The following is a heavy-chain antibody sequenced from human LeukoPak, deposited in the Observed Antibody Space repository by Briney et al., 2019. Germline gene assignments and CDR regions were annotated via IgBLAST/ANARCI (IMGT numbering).Heavy chain of an antibody. Sequence: HPGGSLRLSCAASGFTFNNYGIHWVRQPPGEGMEWLVFFRYDGNHEYKADSVKGRLTFSRDNSKNTLLLQMNSLRTEDTAVYYCASRPTGFDWGPFDYWGQGTLVTVSS. D-gene: IGHD5-12*01. CDR1: GFTFNNYG. CDR2: FRYDGNHE. CDR3: ASRPTGFDWGPFDY. J-gene: IGHJ4*02. V-gene: IGHV3-30*02.